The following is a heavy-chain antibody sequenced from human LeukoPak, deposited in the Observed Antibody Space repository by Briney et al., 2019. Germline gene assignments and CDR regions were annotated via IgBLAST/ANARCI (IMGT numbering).Heavy chain of an antibody. D-gene: IGHD3-10*01. Sequence: GASVKVSCKASGYTFTGYYMHWVRQAPGQGLEWMGWINPNSGGTNYAQKFQGWVTMTRDTSISTAYMELSRLRSDDTAVYYCARSPGGLAGSGGYGSGSPGAFDIWGQGTMVTVSS. J-gene: IGHJ3*02. CDR1: GYTFTGYY. CDR3: ARSPGGLAGSGGYGSGSPGAFDI. V-gene: IGHV1-2*04. CDR2: INPNSGGT.